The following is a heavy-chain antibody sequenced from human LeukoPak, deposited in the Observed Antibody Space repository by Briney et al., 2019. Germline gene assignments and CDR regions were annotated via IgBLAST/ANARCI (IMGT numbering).Heavy chain of an antibody. V-gene: IGHV3-7*03. CDR2: IKQDGSDK. D-gene: IGHD3-22*01. CDR3: ARGTYRRYYYDSSGYYYFDY. Sequence: GGSLRLSCAASGFTFSSYCMSWVRQAPGKGLEWVANIKQDGSDKYYVDSVKGRFTISRDNAKNSLYLQMNSLRAEDTAVYYCARGTYRRYYYDSSGYYYFDYWGQGTLVTVSS. CDR1: GFTFSSYC. J-gene: IGHJ4*02.